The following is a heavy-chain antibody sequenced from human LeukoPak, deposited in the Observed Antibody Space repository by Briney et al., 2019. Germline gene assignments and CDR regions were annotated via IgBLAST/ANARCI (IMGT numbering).Heavy chain of an antibody. D-gene: IGHD6-19*01. V-gene: IGHV1-18*01. Sequence: GASVTVSCKASGYTFTNFGISWVRQAPGQGLEWMGWISVYNGNTNYAQKLQGRVTMTTETSTSTAYMELRSLRSDDTAVYYCARVAYRSGLYYDNWGQGTLVTVSS. CDR3: ARVAYRSGLYYDN. CDR2: ISVYNGNT. CDR1: GYTFTNFG. J-gene: IGHJ4*02.